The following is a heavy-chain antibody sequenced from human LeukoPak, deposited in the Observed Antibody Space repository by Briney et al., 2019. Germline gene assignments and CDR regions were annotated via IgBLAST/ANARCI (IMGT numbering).Heavy chain of an antibody. CDR2: INPNSGGT. D-gene: IGHD3-10*01. J-gene: IGHJ5*02. Sequence: GASVKVSCKASGYTFTSYGISWVRQAPGQGLEWMGWINPNSGGTNYAQKFQGRVTMTRDTSISTAYMELSRLRSDDTAVYYCARDYYGSGGGTFDPWGQGTLVTVSS. CDR3: ARDYYGSGGGTFDP. CDR1: GYTFTSYG. V-gene: IGHV1-2*02.